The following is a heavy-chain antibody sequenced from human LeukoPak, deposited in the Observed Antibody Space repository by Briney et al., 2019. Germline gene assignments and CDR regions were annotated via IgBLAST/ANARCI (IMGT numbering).Heavy chain of an antibody. CDR2: INHSGST. D-gene: IGHD2-21*01. V-gene: IGHV4-34*01. Sequence: KPSETLSLTCAVYGGSFSGYYWSWLRQPPGKGLEWIGEINHSGSTNYNPSLKSRVTISVDTSKNQFSLKLSSVTAADTAVYYCASTINCGGDCYLDYWGQGTLVTVS. CDR1: GGSFSGYY. J-gene: IGHJ4*02. CDR3: ASTINCGGDCYLDY.